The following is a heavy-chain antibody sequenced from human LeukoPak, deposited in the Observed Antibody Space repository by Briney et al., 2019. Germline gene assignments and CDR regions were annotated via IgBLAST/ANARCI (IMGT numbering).Heavy chain of an antibody. CDR2: IGSSGSTI. Sequence: GGSLRLSCAASGFIFSSYSMNWVRQAPGKGLEWVSYIGSSGSTIYYADSVKGRFTISRDNAKNSLYLQMNSLRAEDTAVYYCARDHDYGGNSGVDYWGQGTLVTVSS. V-gene: IGHV3-48*04. J-gene: IGHJ4*02. D-gene: IGHD4-23*01. CDR1: GFIFSSYS. CDR3: ARDHDYGGNSGVDY.